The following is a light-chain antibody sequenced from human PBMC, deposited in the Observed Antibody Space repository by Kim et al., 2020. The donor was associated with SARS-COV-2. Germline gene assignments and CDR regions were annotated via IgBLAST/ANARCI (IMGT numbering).Light chain of an antibody. V-gene: IGLV3-19*01. Sequence: SSELTQDTALSVALGQTVRITCQGDSLRIFYASWYQQKPGQAPRLVIYAKTNRPSGIPDRFSGSSSGNTASLTITGAQAEDEADYYCNSRDSTGNHSFGGGTKLTVL. CDR2: AKT. CDR3: NSRDSTGNHS. J-gene: IGLJ2*01. CDR1: SLRIFY.